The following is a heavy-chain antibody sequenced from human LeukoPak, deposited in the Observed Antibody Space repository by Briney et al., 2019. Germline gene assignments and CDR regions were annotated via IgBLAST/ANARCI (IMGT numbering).Heavy chain of an antibody. CDR2: IYSGGST. D-gene: IGHD3-10*01. J-gene: IGHJ5*02. Sequence: GGSLRLSCAASGFTVSSNYMGWVRQAPGKGLEWVSVIYSGGSTYYADSVKGRFTISRDNSKNTLYLQMNSLRAEDTAVYYCARDHYYGSGSYGLDPWGQGTLVTVSS. CDR3: ARDHYYGSGSYGLDP. V-gene: IGHV3-53*01. CDR1: GFTVSSNY.